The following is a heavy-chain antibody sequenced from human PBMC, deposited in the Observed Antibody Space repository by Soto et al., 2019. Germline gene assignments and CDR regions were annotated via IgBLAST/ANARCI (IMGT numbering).Heavy chain of an antibody. CDR3: ARDKYRNYDILTGSAYYYYMDV. J-gene: IGHJ6*03. D-gene: IGHD3-9*01. Sequence: APRKGSCKASGYTLTSYYIHWVPEAPGKRLEWVGIINPSGGSTSYAQKFQGRVTMTRDTSTSTVYMELSSLRSEDTAVYYCARDKYRNYDILTGSAYYYYMDVWGKGTTVTVSS. V-gene: IGHV1-46*03. CDR2: INPSGGST. CDR1: GYTLTSYY.